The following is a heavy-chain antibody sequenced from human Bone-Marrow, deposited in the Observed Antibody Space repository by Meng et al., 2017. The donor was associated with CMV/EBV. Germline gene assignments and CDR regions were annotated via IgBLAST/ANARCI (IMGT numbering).Heavy chain of an antibody. CDR1: GGSINSYY. Sequence: GSLRLSCTVSGGSINSYYWSWIRQPPGKGLEWIGEINHSGSTNYNPSLKSRVTISVDTSKNQFSLKLSSVTAADTAVYYCARSGGPLEGDYWGQGTLVTVSS. CDR3: ARSGGPLEGDY. CDR2: INHSGST. V-gene: IGHV4-34*01. D-gene: IGHD1-26*01. J-gene: IGHJ4*02.